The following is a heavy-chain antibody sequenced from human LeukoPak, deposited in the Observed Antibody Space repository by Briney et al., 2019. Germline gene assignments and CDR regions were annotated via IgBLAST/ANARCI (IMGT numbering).Heavy chain of an antibody. CDR2: IYYTGGQI. D-gene: IGHD5-18*01. CDR1: GGSINSYY. CDR3: ARQPAATAAFDI. Sequence: KPSETLSLTCIVSGGSINSYYWSWIRQAPGKGMEWIGYIYYTGGQINYNPSLKSRLTISVDTSKNQFSLMLTSVTATDTAVYYCARQPAATAAFDIWAQGTMVTVSS. J-gene: IGHJ3*02. V-gene: IGHV4-59*08.